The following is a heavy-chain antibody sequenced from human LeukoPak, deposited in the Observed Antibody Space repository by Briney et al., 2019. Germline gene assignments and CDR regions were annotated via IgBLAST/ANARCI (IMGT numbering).Heavy chain of an antibody. CDR2: IYSGGST. J-gene: IGHJ6*03. Sequence: GGSLRLSCAASGFTVSSNYMSWVRQAPGKGLEWASVIYSGGSTYYADSVKGRFTISRDNSKNTLYLQMNSLRAEDTAVYYCARAPTLNYYYYYMDVWGKGTTVTVSS. CDR1: GFTVSSNY. V-gene: IGHV3-53*01. CDR3: ARAPTLNYYYYYMDV.